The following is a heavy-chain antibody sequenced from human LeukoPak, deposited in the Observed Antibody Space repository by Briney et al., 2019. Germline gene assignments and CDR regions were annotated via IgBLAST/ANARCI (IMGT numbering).Heavy chain of an antibody. J-gene: IGHJ4*02. CDR3: ARGLWFGEGLVY. V-gene: IGHV4-61*05. CDR1: GGSISSSSYY. Sequence: SETLSLTCTVSGGSISSSSYYWGWIRQPPGKGLEWIGYIYYSGSTNYNPSLKSRVTISVDTSKNQFSLKLSSVTAADTAVYYCARGLWFGEGLVYWGQGTLVTVSS. CDR2: IYYSGST. D-gene: IGHD3-10*01.